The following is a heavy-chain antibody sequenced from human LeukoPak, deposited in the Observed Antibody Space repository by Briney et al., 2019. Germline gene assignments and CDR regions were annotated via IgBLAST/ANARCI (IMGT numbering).Heavy chain of an antibody. V-gene: IGHV4-59*08. J-gene: IGHJ3*02. CDR3: ARHEAQWNAFDI. Sequence: SETLSLTCTVSGGSTSSYYWSWIRQPPGKGLEWIGYIYYSGSTNYNPSLKSRVTISVDTSKNQFSLKLSSVTAADTAVYYCARHEAQWNAFDIWGQGTMVTVSS. CDR2: IYYSGST. D-gene: IGHD6-19*01. CDR1: GGSTSSYY.